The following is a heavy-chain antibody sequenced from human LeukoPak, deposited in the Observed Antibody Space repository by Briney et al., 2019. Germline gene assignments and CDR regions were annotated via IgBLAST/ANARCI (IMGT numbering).Heavy chain of an antibody. CDR2: ISAYSGNT. V-gene: IGHV1-18*01. D-gene: IGHD1-1*01. CDR3: ARAGNIGVFSAYYYYGMDV. CDR1: GYTFTSYG. J-gene: IGHJ6*02. Sequence: GASVKVSCKASGYTFTSYGISWVRQAPGQGLEWMGWISAYSGNTNYAQKLQGRVTMTTDTSTSTAYMELRSLRSDDTAVYYCARAGNIGVFSAYYYYGMDVWGQGTTVTVSS.